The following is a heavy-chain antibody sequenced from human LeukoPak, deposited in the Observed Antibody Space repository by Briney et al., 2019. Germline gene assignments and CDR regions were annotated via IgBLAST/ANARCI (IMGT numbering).Heavy chain of an antibody. Sequence: GGSLRLSRAASGFTFSSYSMNWVRQAPGKGLEWVSYISSSSSTIYYADSVKGRFTISRDNAKNSLYLQMNSLRAEDTAVYYCARAGVASIDYWGQGTLVTVSS. CDR3: ARAGVASIDY. D-gene: IGHD3-3*01. V-gene: IGHV3-48*01. J-gene: IGHJ4*02. CDR1: GFTFSSYS. CDR2: ISSSSSTI.